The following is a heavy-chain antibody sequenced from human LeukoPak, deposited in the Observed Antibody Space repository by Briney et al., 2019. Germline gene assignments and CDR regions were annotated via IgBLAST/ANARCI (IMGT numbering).Heavy chain of an antibody. CDR1: GGSFSGYY. CDR2: INRSGST. V-gene: IGHV4-34*01. CDR3: ARHSICFDP. Sequence: SETLSLTCAVYGGSFSGYYWSWIRQPPGKGLEWIGEINRSGSTNYNPSLKSRVTISVDTSKNQFSLKLSSVTAADTAVYYCARHSICFDPWGQGTLVTVSS. J-gene: IGHJ5*02. D-gene: IGHD2-21*01.